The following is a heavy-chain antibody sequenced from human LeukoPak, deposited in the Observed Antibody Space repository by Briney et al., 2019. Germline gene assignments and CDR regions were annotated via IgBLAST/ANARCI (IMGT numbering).Heavy chain of an antibody. J-gene: IGHJ5*02. CDR3: AAGGGRHNSDSNWLDP. D-gene: IGHD1-1*01. Sequence: SETLSLTCSVSGASVNGRYWMWIRQPPGKGPEWIGYIYYTGSTTYNPSLKSRVTLSVDTSKNQLSLKLTSVTAADTAVYFCAAGGGRHNSDSNWLDPWGQGILVTVSS. CDR1: GASVNGRY. CDR2: IYYTGST. V-gene: IGHV4-59*02.